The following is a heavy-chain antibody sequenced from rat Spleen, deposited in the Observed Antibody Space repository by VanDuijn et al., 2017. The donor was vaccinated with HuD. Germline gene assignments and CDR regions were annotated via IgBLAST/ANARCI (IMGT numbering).Heavy chain of an antibody. D-gene: IGHD1-12*03. V-gene: IGHV5-25*01. CDR1: GFTFSNYG. J-gene: IGHJ2*01. Sequence: EVGLVDSGGGLVQPGRSMKLSCAASGFTFSNYGMAWVRQAPTKGLEWVASISTSGGNTYYRDSVKGRFTFSRDNAKTTLYLQMDSLRSEDTATYYCARTYYYDGYYYFDYWGQGVMVTVSS. CDR2: ISTSGGNT. CDR3: ARTYYYDGYYYFDY.